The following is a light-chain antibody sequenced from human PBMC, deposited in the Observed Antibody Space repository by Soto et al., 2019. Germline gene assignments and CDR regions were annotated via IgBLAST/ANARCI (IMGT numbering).Light chain of an antibody. Sequence: EIVMTQSPATLSVSPGERATLSCRASQSVSSNLAWYQQKPGQAPRLLIYGASTRATGIPARFSGSGSGTEFTLTISSLQSEDFAVYYCHQYYRSPHTFGQGTKLEI. CDR2: GAS. CDR1: QSVSSN. V-gene: IGKV3-15*01. CDR3: HQYYRSPHT. J-gene: IGKJ2*01.